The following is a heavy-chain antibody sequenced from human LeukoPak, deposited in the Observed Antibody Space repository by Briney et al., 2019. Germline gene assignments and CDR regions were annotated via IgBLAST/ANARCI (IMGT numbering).Heavy chain of an antibody. V-gene: IGHV1-69*05. CDR2: IIPIFGTA. D-gene: IGHD1-26*01. CDR3: ARDPRYSGSYYLDY. Sequence: SVKVSCKAPGGTFSSYAISWVRQAPGQGLEWMGRIIPIFGTANYAQKFQGRVTITTDESTSTAYMELSSLRSEDTAVYYSARDPRYSGSYYLDYWGQGTLVTVSS. CDR1: GGTFSSYA. J-gene: IGHJ4*02.